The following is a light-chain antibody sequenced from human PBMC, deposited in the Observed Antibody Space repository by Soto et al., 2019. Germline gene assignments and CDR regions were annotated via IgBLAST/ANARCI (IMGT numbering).Light chain of an antibody. CDR2: DAS. Sequence: EIVLTQSPATLSLSPGERATLSCRASQSVSIDLAWYQRKPGQAPRLLIYDASNRATGIPARFSGSGSGTDFTLTISSLEPEDFAVYYCQQRSNWRRLTFGGGTKVDIK. J-gene: IGKJ4*01. CDR1: QSVSID. CDR3: QQRSNWRRLT. V-gene: IGKV3-11*01.